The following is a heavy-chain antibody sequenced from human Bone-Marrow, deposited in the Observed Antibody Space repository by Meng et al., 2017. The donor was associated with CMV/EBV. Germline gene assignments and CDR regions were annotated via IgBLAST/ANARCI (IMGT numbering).Heavy chain of an antibody. V-gene: IGHV1-69*05. CDR3: ARDDFGGGLRQNYYGMDV. CDR1: GGTFSSYA. J-gene: IGHJ6*02. CDR2: IIPIFGTA. D-gene: IGHD4-23*01. Sequence: SVKVSCKASGGTFSSYAISWVRQAPGQGLEWMGGIIPIFGTANYAQKFQGRVTITTDESTSTACMELSSLRSEDTAVYYCARDDFGGGLRQNYYGMDVWGQGTTVTVSS.